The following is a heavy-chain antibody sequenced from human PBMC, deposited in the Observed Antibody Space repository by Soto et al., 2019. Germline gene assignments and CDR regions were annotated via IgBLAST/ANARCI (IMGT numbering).Heavy chain of an antibody. Sequence: EVQLVESGGGLVQPGGSLRLSCAASGFAFSNYWMSWLRQAPGKGLEWVANINQDGNEKYYVDSMKGRFTVSRDNAKKSLYLQMYSLRAEDTAVYYCASAPFGVVLVSQWFDPWGQGTLVTVSS. CDR3: ASAPFGVVLVSQWFDP. D-gene: IGHD3-3*01. V-gene: IGHV3-7*01. CDR1: GFAFSNYW. CDR2: INQDGNEK. J-gene: IGHJ5*02.